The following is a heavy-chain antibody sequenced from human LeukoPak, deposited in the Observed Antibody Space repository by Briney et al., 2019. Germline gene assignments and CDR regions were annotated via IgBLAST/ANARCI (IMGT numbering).Heavy chain of an antibody. CDR1: GGSFSGYY. D-gene: IGHD2-2*01. Sequence: PSETLSLTCAVYGGSFSGYYWSWIRQPPGKGLEWIGEINHSGSTNYNPSLKSRVTISVDTSKNQFSLKLSSVTAADTAVYYCARGYCSSTSCPDFDLWGRGTLATVSS. V-gene: IGHV4-34*01. CDR2: INHSGST. CDR3: ARGYCSSTSCPDFDL. J-gene: IGHJ2*01.